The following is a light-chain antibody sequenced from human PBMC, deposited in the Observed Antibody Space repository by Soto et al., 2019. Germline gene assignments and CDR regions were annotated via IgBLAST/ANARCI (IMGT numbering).Light chain of an antibody. V-gene: IGLV2-8*01. CDR3: SSYAGTNYHYV. CDR1: SSDVGGYNY. CDR2: EVS. J-gene: IGLJ1*01. Sequence: QSALTQPPSASGSFGQSVTISCTGTSSDVGGYNYVSWYQQHPGKAPKLMIYEVSERPSGVPDRFSGSKSGNTASLTVSGLQADDEADYGCSSYAGTNYHYVFGTGTKVTVL.